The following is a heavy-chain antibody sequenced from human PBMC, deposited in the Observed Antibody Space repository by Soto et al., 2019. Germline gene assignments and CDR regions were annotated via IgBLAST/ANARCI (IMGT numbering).Heavy chain of an antibody. CDR3: ARDLRSASGWYAPGY. CDR2: ISTSGAT. D-gene: IGHD6-19*01. V-gene: IGHV3-23*01. CDR1: GYPFSSCA. J-gene: IGHJ4*02. Sequence: EVQLLESGGGLVQPGESLRLSCAASGYPFSSCAMIWVRQAPGKGLEWVSSISTSGATYYADSVKGRFTFSRDNSRNTVYLQMNSLRAEDTAVYYCARDLRSASGWYAPGYWGQGTLVTVSS.